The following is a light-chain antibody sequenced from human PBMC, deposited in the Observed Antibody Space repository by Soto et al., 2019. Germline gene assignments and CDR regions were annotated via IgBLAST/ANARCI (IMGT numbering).Light chain of an antibody. Sequence: ETALTQSPATLSLSPGERATLSCRASQNVNDYLAWYQQKPGQAPRLLIYDASNRATGIPARFSGSGSGTEFTLTISSLEPEDFAVYYCQQRYNGPETFGQGTKLEMK. CDR1: QNVNDY. J-gene: IGKJ2*01. CDR3: QQRYNGPET. CDR2: DAS. V-gene: IGKV3-11*01.